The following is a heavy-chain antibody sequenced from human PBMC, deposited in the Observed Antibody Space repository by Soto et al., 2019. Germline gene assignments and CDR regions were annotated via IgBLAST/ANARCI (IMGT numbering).Heavy chain of an antibody. CDR3: ARWGSTSPHPYYYGMDV. J-gene: IGHJ6*02. Sequence: GASVKVSCKASGGTFSSYAISWVRQAPGQGLEWMGGIIPIFGTANYAQKFQGRVTITADESTSTAYMELSSLRSEDTAVYYCARWGSTSPHPYYYGMDVWGQGTTVTVSS. V-gene: IGHV1-69*13. D-gene: IGHD2-2*01. CDR2: IIPIFGTA. CDR1: GGTFSSYA.